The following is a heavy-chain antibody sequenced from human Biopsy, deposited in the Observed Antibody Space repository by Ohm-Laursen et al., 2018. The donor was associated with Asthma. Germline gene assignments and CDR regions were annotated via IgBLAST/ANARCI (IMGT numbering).Heavy chain of an antibody. CDR1: GFTFSSYD. CDR3: ASQSSGPDFWSGYYYFDY. V-gene: IGHV3-30*03. J-gene: IGHJ4*02. D-gene: IGHD3-3*01. CDR2: ISYDGSNK. Sequence: SLRLSCAASGFTFSSYDMHWVRQAPGKGLEWVAVISYDGSNKYYADSVKGRFTISRDNSKNTLYLQMNSLRAEDTAVYYCASQSSGPDFWSGYYYFDYWGQGTLVTVSS.